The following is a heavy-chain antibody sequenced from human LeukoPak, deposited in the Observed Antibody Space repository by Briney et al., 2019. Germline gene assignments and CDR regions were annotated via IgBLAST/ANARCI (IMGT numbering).Heavy chain of an antibody. D-gene: IGHD4-17*01. CDR1: GGSINRGDTY. Sequence: SETLSLTCTVSGGSINRGDTYWSWIRQPPGKGLEWIGHIFSSGSTFYNPSLKSRVSISIDTSKNQFSLKLRSATAADSAVYYCATGIPSWAISTVPFDYWGQGTLVTVSS. CDR2: IFSSGST. V-gene: IGHV4-30-4*08. CDR3: ATGIPSWAISTVPFDY. J-gene: IGHJ4*02.